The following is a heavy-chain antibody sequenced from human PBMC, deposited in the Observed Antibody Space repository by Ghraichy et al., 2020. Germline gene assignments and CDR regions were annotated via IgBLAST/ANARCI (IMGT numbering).Heavy chain of an antibody. V-gene: IGHV4-38-2*02. CDR1: GYSISSGYY. CDR3: ATPGLRFLEWLPT. Sequence: ESLNISCTVSGYSISSGYYWGWIRQPPGKGLEWIGSIYHSGSTYYNPSLKSRVTISVDTSKNQFSLKLSSVTAADTAVYYCATPGLRFLEWLPTWGQGTLVTVSS. D-gene: IGHD3-3*01. J-gene: IGHJ5*02. CDR2: IYHSGST.